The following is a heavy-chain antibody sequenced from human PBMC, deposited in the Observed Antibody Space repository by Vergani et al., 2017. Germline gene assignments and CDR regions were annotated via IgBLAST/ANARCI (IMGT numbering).Heavy chain of an antibody. Sequence: VQLVESGGGLVKPGGSLRLSCAASGFTFSDFSMSWVRQAPGKGLEWVAFIGSSGPYMNYADSVKGRFIISREYTNNSLFLQLRRLSAEDAAVYYCARDCTSGGCPDNYGMDVWGKGATVTVSS. V-gene: IGHV3-21*06. CDR3: ARDCTSGGCPDNYGMDV. D-gene: IGHD2-8*01. CDR2: IGSSGPYM. J-gene: IGHJ6*04. CDR1: GFTFSDFS.